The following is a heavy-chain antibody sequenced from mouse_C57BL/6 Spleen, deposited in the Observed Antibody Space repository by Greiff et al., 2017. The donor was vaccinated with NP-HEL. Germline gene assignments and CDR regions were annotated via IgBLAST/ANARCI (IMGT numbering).Heavy chain of an antibody. Sequence: VKLQQPGAELVRPGSSVKLSCKASGYTFTSYWMDWVKQRPGQGLEWIGNIYPSDSETHYNQKFKDKATLTVDKSSSTAYMQLSSLTSEDSAVYYCARGDDWDVGDYFDYWGQGTTLTVSS. CDR2: IYPSDSET. V-gene: IGHV1-61*01. J-gene: IGHJ2*01. CDR3: ARGDDWDVGDYFDY. D-gene: IGHD4-1*01. CDR1: GYTFTSYW.